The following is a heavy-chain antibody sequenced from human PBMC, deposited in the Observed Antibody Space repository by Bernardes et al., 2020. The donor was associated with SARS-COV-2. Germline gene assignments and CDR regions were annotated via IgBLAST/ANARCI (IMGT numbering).Heavy chain of an antibody. CDR1: GFTFSSYS. J-gene: IGHJ3*02. CDR3: ARSYCSSTSCYFFDAFDI. Sequence: GGSLRLSCAASGFTFSSYSMNWVRQAPGKGLEWVSSISSSSSYIYYADSVKGRFTISRDNAKNSLYLQMNSLRAEDTAVYYCARSYCSSTSCYFFDAFDIWGQGTMVTVSS. V-gene: IGHV3-21*01. D-gene: IGHD2-2*01. CDR2: ISSSSSYI.